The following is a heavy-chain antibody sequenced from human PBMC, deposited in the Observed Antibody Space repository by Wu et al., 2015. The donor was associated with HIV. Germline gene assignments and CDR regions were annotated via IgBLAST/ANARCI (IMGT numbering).Heavy chain of an antibody. D-gene: IGHD2-2*01. J-gene: IGHJ5*02. Sequence: QVQLQQWGAGLLKPSETLSLTCAVYGGSFSGYYWSWIRQPPGKGLEWIGEINHSGSTNYNPSLKSRVTISVDTSKNQFSLKLSSVTAADTAVYYCARLYCSSTSCWFDPWGQGTLVTVSS. CDR2: INHSGST. V-gene: IGHV4-34*01. CDR3: ARLYCSSTSCWFDP. CDR1: GGSFSGYY.